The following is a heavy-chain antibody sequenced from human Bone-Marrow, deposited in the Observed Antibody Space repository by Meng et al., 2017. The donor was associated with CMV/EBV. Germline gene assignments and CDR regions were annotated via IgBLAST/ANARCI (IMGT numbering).Heavy chain of an antibody. V-gene: IGHV1-2*02. CDR3: ARSWELNWFDP. D-gene: IGHD1-26*01. CDR2: INPNSGGT. Sequence: QVQLGQAGAGVKKAGAAVKGSCKASGYTFTGYYMHWVRQAPGQGLEWMGWINPNSGGTNYAQKFQGRVTMTRDTSISTAYMELSRLRSDDTAVYYCARSWELNWFDPWGQGTLVTVSS. J-gene: IGHJ5*02. CDR1: GYTFTGYY.